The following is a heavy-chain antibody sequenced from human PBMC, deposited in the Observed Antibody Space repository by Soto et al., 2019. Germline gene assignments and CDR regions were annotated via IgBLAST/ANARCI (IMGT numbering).Heavy chain of an antibody. CDR1: GGSINGYY. D-gene: IGHD1-7*01. J-gene: IGHJ4*02. CDR2: IYYSGST. CDR3: ARSGGGLELFSFPTFDY. Sequence: SETLSLTCTVSGGSINGYYWSWIRQPPGKGLEWIGYIYYSGSTKYNPSLKSRVTISVDTSKNQFSLKLSSVTTADTAVYYCARSGGGLELFSFPTFDYWGQGTLVTVSS. V-gene: IGHV4-59*01.